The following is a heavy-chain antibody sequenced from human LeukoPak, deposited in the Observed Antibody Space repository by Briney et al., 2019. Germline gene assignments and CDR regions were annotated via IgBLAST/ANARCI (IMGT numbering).Heavy chain of an antibody. J-gene: IGHJ4*02. CDR2: IKQDGSEK. V-gene: IGHV3-7*03. CDR3: ARDTGDYGFDY. D-gene: IGHD4-17*01. Sequence: GGSLRLSCAASGFVFSSYGMHWVRQAPGKGLEWVANIKQDGSEKYYVDSVKGRFTISRDNAKNSLFLQMNSLRAEDTAVYYCARDTGDYGFDYWGQGALVTVSS. CDR1: GFVFSSYG.